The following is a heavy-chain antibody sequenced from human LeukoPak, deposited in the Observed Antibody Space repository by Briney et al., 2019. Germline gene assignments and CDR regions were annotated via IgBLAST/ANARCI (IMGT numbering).Heavy chain of an antibody. CDR2: ISAYNGNT. V-gene: IGHV1-18*01. Sequence: GASVKVSCKASGYTFTSYGISWVRPAPGQGLEWMGWISAYNGNTNYAQKLQGRVTMTTDTSTSTAYMELRSLRSDDTAVYYCARDGAYYYDSSGYYPLNDYWGQGTLVTVSS. CDR3: ARDGAYYYDSSGYYPLNDY. D-gene: IGHD3-22*01. J-gene: IGHJ4*02. CDR1: GYTFTSYG.